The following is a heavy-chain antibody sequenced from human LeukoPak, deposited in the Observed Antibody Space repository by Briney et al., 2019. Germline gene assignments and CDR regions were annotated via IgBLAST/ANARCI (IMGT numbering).Heavy chain of an antibody. V-gene: IGHV3-23*01. J-gene: IGHJ3*02. CDR1: GFTFSSYA. D-gene: IGHD5-18*01. Sequence: GGSLRLSCAASGFTFSSYAMSWVCQAPGKCLEWVSAISGSGGSTYYADSVKGRFTISRDNSKNTLYLQMNSLRAEDTAVYYCAKDLTVDTAMIGDAFDIWGQGTMVTVSS. CDR3: AKDLTVDTAMIGDAFDI. CDR2: ISGSGGST.